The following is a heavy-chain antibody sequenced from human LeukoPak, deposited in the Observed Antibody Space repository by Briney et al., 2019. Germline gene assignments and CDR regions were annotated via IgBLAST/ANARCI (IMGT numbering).Heavy chain of an antibody. CDR1: GYTFSRYA. V-gene: IGHV3-74*01. CDR2: VNPDGSGT. Sequence: GGSLRLSCAAAGYTFSRYAIHWVRQAPGSGLVWVAHVNPDGSGTSYVDSVKGRFTISRDNAKSTLSLQMNSLRAEDTAVYYCCAMGMGIPYWGQGTLVTVSS. J-gene: IGHJ4*02. CDR3: CAMGMGIPY. D-gene: IGHD2-21*01.